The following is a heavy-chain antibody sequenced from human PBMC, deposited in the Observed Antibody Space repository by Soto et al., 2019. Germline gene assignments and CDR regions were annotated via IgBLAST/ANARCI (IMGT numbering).Heavy chain of an antibody. CDR3: ARDYVVVAATNDPDYYYGMDV. CDR2: INPSGGST. D-gene: IGHD2-15*01. V-gene: IGHV1-46*03. CDR1: GYTFTSYY. J-gene: IGHJ6*02. Sequence: ASVKVSCKASGYTFTSYYMHWVRHAPGQGLEWMGIINPSGGSTSYAQKFQGRVTMTRDTSTSTVYMELSSLRSEDTAVYYCARDYVVVAATNDPDYYYGMDVWGQGTTVTVSS.